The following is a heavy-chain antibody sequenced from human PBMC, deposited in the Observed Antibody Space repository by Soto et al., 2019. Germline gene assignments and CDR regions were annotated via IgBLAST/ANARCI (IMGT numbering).Heavy chain of an antibody. D-gene: IGHD3-10*01. CDR3: ARDPDYYGSGSLDY. CDR1: GGSFSGYY. V-gene: IGHV4-34*01. Sequence: PSETLSLTCAVYGGSFSGYYWSWIRQPPGKGLEWIGEINHSGSTNYNPSLKSRVTISVDTSKNQFSLKLSSVTAADTAVYYCARDPDYYGSGSLDYWGQGTLVTVSS. J-gene: IGHJ4*02. CDR2: INHSGST.